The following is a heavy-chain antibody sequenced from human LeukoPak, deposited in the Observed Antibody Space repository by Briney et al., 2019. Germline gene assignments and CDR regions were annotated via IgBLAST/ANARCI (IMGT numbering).Heavy chain of an antibody. J-gene: IGHJ4*02. CDR2: ISSNGGST. CDR1: GFTFSSYA. Sequence: GGSLRLSCSASGFTFSSYAMHWVRQAPGKGLEYVSAISSNGGSTYYADSVKGRFTISRDNSKNTLYLQMNSLRAEDTAIYYCAKTSRVNSGYDSPFDYWGQGTLVTVSS. D-gene: IGHD5-12*01. CDR3: AKTSRVNSGYDSPFDY. V-gene: IGHV3-64*04.